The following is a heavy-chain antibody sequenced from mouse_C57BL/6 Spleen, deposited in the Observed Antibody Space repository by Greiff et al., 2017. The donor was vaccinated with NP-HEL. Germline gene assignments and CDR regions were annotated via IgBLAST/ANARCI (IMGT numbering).Heavy chain of an antibody. V-gene: IGHV7-3*01. D-gene: IGHD2-4*01. J-gene: IGHJ4*01. CDR2: IRNKANGYTT. CDR1: GFTFTDYY. Sequence: EVQLVESGGGLVQPGGSLSLSCAASGFTFTDYYMSWVRQPPGKALEWLGFIRNKANGYTTEYSASVKGRFTISRDNPQSILYLQMNALRAEDSATYYCARYGDYDNYAMDYWGQGTSVTVSS. CDR3: ARYGDYDNYAMDY.